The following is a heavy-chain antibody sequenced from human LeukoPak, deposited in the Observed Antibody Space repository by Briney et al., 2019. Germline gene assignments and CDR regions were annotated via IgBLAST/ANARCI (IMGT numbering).Heavy chain of an antibody. Sequence: PGGSLRLSCAASGFTFSSYEMNWVRQAPGKGLEWVSYISSNGSTIYYADSVKGRFTISRDNAKNSLYLQMNSLRAEDTAVYYCATQRGTEYYDSSGYFDAFDIWGPGTMVTVSS. CDR1: GFTFSSYE. CDR3: ATQRGTEYYDSSGYFDAFDI. D-gene: IGHD3-22*01. J-gene: IGHJ3*02. V-gene: IGHV3-48*03. CDR2: ISSNGSTI.